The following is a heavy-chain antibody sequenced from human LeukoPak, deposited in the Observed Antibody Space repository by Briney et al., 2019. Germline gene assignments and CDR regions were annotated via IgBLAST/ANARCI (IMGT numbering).Heavy chain of an antibody. D-gene: IGHD4-17*01. CDR1: GYTFTSYG. Sequence: ASVKVSCKASGYTFTSYGISWVRQAPGQGLEWVGWISAYNGNTDYAQKLQGRVTMTTDTSTSTAYMELRSLRSDDTAVYYCARASYGRAYYYGMDVWGQGTTVTVSS. CDR3: ARASYGRAYYYGMDV. V-gene: IGHV1-18*01. J-gene: IGHJ6*02. CDR2: ISAYNGNT.